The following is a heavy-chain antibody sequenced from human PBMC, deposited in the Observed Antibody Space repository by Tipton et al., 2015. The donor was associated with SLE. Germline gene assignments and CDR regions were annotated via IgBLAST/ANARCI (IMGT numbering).Heavy chain of an antibody. V-gene: IGHV4-59*01. CDR2: VYLNGRT. CDR1: GGSPSIYY. CDR3: AREGRRGLQIDY. Sequence: TLSLTCTVSGGSPSIYYWSWIRQPPGKGLEWIGYVYLNGRTNYNSSLESRITISEDTSKNQFSLRLTSVTAADTAVYYCAREGRRGLQIDYWGQGTLVTVSS. J-gene: IGHJ4*02. D-gene: IGHD5-24*01.